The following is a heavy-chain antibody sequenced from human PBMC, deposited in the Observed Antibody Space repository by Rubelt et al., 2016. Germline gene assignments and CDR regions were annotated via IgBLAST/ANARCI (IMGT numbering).Heavy chain of an antibody. CDR2: VSGSGGST. D-gene: IGHD2-2*01. J-gene: IGHJ4*02. Sequence: VQLQQWGAGLLKPSETLSLTCAVYGGSFSGYYWSWIRQPPGKGLEWVSAVSGSGGSTYYADSVKGRFTISMDNSKNTLYLQMNSLRAEDTAVYYCAKVPDIVVVPAAPFDYWGQGTLVTVSS. V-gene: IGHV3-23*01. CDR1: GGSFSGYY. CDR3: AKVPDIVVVPAAPFDY.